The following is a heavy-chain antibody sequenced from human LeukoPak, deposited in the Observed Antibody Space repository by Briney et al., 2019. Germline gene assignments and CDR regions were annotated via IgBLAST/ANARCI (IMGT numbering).Heavy chain of an antibody. CDR3: ASTTMAIPGDY. J-gene: IGHJ4*02. Sequence: GGSLRLSCAASGFTFSSYWMHWVRQAPGKGLVWVSRINSDGSSTTYADSVKGRFTISRDNAKNALYLQMNSLRAEDTAVYYCASTTMAIPGDYWGQGTLVTVSS. V-gene: IGHV3-74*01. CDR2: INSDGSST. D-gene: IGHD5-18*01. CDR1: GFTFSSYW.